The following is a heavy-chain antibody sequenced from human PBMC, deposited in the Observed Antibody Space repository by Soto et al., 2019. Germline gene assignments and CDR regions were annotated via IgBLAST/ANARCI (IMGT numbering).Heavy chain of an antibody. CDR3: ARDPAADGYYGMDV. CDR2: ISSTSSHI. J-gene: IGHJ6*02. D-gene: IGHD6-13*01. V-gene: IGHV3-21*01. CDR1: EFSFSTYN. Sequence: EVQLVESGGGLVKPGGSLRLSCVASEFSFSTYNMNWVRQAPGKGLEWVSFISSTSSHIHYANSVKGRFTISRDNAKNSLYLKLNSLRAEDTPVYYWARDPAADGYYGMDVWGQGTTVTVSS.